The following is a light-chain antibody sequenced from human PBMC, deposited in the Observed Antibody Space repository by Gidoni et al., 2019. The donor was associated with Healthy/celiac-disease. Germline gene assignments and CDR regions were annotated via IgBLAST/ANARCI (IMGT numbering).Light chain of an antibody. CDR1: QSISSY. CDR3: QQSYSTPPLT. J-gene: IGKJ4*01. V-gene: IGKV1-39*01. Sequence: DIQMTQSPSSLSASVGDRVTITCLSSQSISSYLNWYQQNPGKAPKLLIYVASSLQSGVPSRFSGSGSGTDFTLTISSLQPEDFATYYCQQSYSTPPLTFGGGTKVEIK. CDR2: VAS.